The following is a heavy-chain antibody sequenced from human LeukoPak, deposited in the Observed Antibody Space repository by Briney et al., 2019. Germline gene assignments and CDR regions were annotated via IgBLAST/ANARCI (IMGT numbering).Heavy chain of an antibody. CDR3: ARVYDYVWGSYRYTGAFDI. V-gene: IGHV3-33*07. J-gene: IGHJ3*02. CDR2: IRYDGSKI. Sequence: PGGSLRLSCAGAGFSFSRHGMFWVRQAPGRGLEWVAFIRYDGSKIYYADSVKGRFTISRDNTKNSLYLQMNSLRAEDTAVYYCARVYDYVWGSYRYTGAFDIWGQGTMVTVSS. CDR1: GFSFSRHG. D-gene: IGHD3-16*02.